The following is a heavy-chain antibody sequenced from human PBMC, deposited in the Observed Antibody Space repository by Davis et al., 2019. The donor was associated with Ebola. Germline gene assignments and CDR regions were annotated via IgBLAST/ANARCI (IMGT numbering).Heavy chain of an antibody. V-gene: IGHV3-30-3*01. CDR1: GFTFSDYY. CDR2: VSFDGNTQ. D-gene: IGHD4-11*01. CDR3: AYIGWYYDL. Sequence: GGSLRLSCAASGFTFSDYYMSWVRQAPGKGLEWMAVVSFDGNTQHYADSVKGRFIISRDDSRNTVSLQMNSLRPEDTALYYCAYIGWYYDLWGRGTLVTVSS. J-gene: IGHJ2*01.